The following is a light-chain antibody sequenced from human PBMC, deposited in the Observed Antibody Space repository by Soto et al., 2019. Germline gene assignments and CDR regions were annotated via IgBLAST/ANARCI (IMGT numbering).Light chain of an antibody. CDR1: HNDIGTYDY. CDR2: GVN. J-gene: IGLJ1*01. V-gene: IGLV2-14*03. CDR3: SSFASNRIYV. Sequence: QSALTQPTSVSGSPGQSITISCTGNHNDIGTYDYVSWYQQHPGRAPSLLIHGVNTRPSGISGRFSASTSGLTASLTISGLQPEDEDDYYCSSFASNRIYVFGPGTKVTVL.